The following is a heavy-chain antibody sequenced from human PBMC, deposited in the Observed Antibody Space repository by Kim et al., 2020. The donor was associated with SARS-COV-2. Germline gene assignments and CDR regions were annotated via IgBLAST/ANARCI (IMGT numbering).Heavy chain of an antibody. CDR2: IIPIFGTA. CDR3: ARGELRYFDWLSYPPCRYKKNYYYYGMDV. V-gene: IGHV1-69*13. D-gene: IGHD3-9*01. CDR1: GGTFSSYA. J-gene: IGHJ6*02. Sequence: SVKVSCKASGGTFSSYAISWVRQAPGQGLEWMGGIIPIFGTANYAQKFQGRVTITADESTSTAYMELSSLRSEDTAVYYCARGELRYFDWLSYPPCRYKKNYYYYGMDVWGQGTTVTVSS.